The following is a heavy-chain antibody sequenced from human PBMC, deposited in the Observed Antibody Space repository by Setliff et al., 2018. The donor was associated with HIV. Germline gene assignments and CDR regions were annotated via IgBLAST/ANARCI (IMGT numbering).Heavy chain of an antibody. J-gene: IGHJ5*02. CDR1: GYTFTDYG. CDR2: INADNGNT. CDR3: ARARLQGIVTAVGPRDNCLDP. D-gene: IGHD1-26*01. Sequence: GASVKVSCKASGYTFTDYGISWVRQAPGQGLEWMGWINADNGNTNYAQKFQGRVTMTTDTSTSTAYMELRSLTSDDTAVYYCARARLQGIVTAVGPRDNCLDPWGQGTRVTVSS. V-gene: IGHV1-18*01.